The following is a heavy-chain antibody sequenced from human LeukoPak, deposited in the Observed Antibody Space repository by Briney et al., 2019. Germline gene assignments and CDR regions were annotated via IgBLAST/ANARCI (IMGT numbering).Heavy chain of an antibody. D-gene: IGHD1-26*01. CDR3: SRDFVGADDY. CDR1: GFIFSNYG. J-gene: IGHJ4*02. V-gene: IGHV3-30*02. CDR2: IRYDESNK. Sequence: GGSLRLSCAASGFIFSNYGMHWVRQAPGKGLEWVAFIRYDESNKFYADSVKGRFTISRDNSKNILFLQMNSLRAEDTAVYYCSRDFVGADDYWGQGTLVTVSS.